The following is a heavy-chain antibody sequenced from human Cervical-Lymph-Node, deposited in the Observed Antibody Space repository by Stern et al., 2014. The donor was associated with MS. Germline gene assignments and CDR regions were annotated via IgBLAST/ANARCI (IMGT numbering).Heavy chain of an antibody. J-gene: IGHJ4*02. V-gene: IGHV3-21*01. CDR2: ISSSDNYI. CDR1: GFTFSSHS. Sequence: EDQLVESGGGLVKPGGSLRLSCAASGFTFSSHSMHWVRQAPGKGLEWVSSISSSDNYIYDGDSVKGRVTISRDNAKNSLYLQMNSRRAEDTAVYYCARGHSSGWSYFDYWGQGILVTVSS. CDR3: ARGHSSGWSYFDY. D-gene: IGHD6-19*01.